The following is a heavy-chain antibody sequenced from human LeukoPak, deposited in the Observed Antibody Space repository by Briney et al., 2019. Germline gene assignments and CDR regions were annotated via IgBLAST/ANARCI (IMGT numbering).Heavy chain of an antibody. Sequence: SETLSLTCSVSGDSISIYYWSWIRQPPGKGLQWIGYINYSGGTNYNPSLKSRVTVSVDTSKNQFSLELSSVTAADTAVYYCARGGTRLYTSGSLDYWGQGILVTVSS. CDR2: INYSGGT. D-gene: IGHD6-25*01. V-gene: IGHV4-59*01. CDR1: GDSISIYY. J-gene: IGHJ4*02. CDR3: ARGGTRLYTSGSLDY.